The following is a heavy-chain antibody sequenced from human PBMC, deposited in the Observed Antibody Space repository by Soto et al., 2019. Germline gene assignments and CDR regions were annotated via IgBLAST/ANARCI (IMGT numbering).Heavy chain of an antibody. D-gene: IGHD2-21*02. CDR3: ARGRIPPPHKNENCGGDCPPNFDY. CDR2: INHSGST. Sequence: QVQLQQWGAGLLKPSETLSLTCAVYGGSFSGYYWSWIRQPPGKGLEWIGEINHSGSTNYNPSLKSRVTISVDTSKNQFSLKLSSVAAADTAVYYCARGRIPPPHKNENCGGDCPPNFDYWGQGTLVTVSS. V-gene: IGHV4-34*01. J-gene: IGHJ4*02. CDR1: GGSFSGYY.